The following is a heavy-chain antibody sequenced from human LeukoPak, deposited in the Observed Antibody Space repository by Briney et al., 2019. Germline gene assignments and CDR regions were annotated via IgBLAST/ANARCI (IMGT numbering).Heavy chain of an antibody. D-gene: IGHD6-19*01. J-gene: IGHJ4*02. Sequence: GGSLRLSCAASGFTFSSYGMHWVRQAPGKGLEWVAFIRYDGSNKYYADSVKGRFTISRDNSKNTLYLQMNGLRAEDTAVYYCANLPVAGPIDYWGQGTLVTVSS. CDR2: IRYDGSNK. V-gene: IGHV3-30*02. CDR1: GFTFSSYG. CDR3: ANLPVAGPIDY.